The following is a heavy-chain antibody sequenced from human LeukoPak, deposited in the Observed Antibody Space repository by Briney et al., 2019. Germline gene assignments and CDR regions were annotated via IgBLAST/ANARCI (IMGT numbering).Heavy chain of an antibody. Sequence: ASVKVSCKASGYTFTSYYMHWVRQAPGQGLEWMGIINPSGGSTRYAQKFQGRVTMTRDTSTSTVYMELSSLRSEDTAVHYCARGEWELRVDYWGQGTLVTVSS. V-gene: IGHV1-46*01. CDR2: INPSGGST. CDR3: ARGEWELRVDY. J-gene: IGHJ4*02. CDR1: GYTFTSYY. D-gene: IGHD1-26*01.